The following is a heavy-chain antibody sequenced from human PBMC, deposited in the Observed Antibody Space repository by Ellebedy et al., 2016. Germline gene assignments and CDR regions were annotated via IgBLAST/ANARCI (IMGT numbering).Heavy chain of an antibody. J-gene: IGHJ4*02. Sequence: SETLSLXXAVYGGSFSGYYWSWIRQPPGKGLEWIGEINHSGSTNYNPSLKSRVTISVDTSKNQFSLELSSVTAADTAVYYCARGVGYYGSGSYPLDYWGQGTLVTVSS. CDR3: ARGVGYYGSGSYPLDY. CDR1: GGSFSGYY. V-gene: IGHV4-34*09. CDR2: INHSGST. D-gene: IGHD3-10*01.